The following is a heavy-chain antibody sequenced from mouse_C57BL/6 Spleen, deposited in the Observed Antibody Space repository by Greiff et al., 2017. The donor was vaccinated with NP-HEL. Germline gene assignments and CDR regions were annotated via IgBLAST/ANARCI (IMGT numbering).Heavy chain of an antibody. J-gene: IGHJ4*01. CDR1: GYTFTDYE. V-gene: IGHV1-15*01. CDR3: TRLGPFYAMDY. Sequence: QVQLKQSGAELVRPGASVTLSCKASGYTFTDYEMHWVKQTPVHGLEWIGAIDPETGGTAYNQKFKGKAILTADKSSSTAYMELRSLTSEDSAVYYCTRLGPFYAMDYWGQGTSVTVSS. CDR2: IDPETGGT.